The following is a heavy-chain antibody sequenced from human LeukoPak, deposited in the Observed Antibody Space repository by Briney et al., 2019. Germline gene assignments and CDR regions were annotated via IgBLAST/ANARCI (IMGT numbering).Heavy chain of an antibody. Sequence: GTSRRLSCAASGFTFSSYGMHRVRQAPGKGLEWVAVIWDDGSEKYYADSVKGRFSISRDNSKNTLYLQVNSLRAEDTAVYYCARDGNFGYDAFDIWGQGTMVTVSS. V-gene: IGHV3-33*01. J-gene: IGHJ3*02. D-gene: IGHD3-10*01. CDR2: IWDDGSEK. CDR3: ARDGNFGYDAFDI. CDR1: GFTFSSYG.